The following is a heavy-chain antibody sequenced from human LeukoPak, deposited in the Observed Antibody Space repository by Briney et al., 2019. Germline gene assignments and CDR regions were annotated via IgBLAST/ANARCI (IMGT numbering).Heavy chain of an antibody. CDR3: AKDPTTVTTGDY. D-gene: IGHD4-17*01. Sequence: PGGSLRLSCAASGFTFSRYAMSWVRPAPGEGLEWVSAISGSGGSTYYADSVKGRFTISRDNSKNTLYLQMNSLRAEDTAVYYCAKDPTTVTTGDYWGQGTLVTVSS. CDR1: GFTFSRYA. V-gene: IGHV3-23*01. CDR2: ISGSGGST. J-gene: IGHJ4*02.